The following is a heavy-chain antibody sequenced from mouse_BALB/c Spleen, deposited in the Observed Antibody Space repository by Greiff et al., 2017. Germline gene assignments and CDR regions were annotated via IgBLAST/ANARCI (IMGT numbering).Heavy chain of an antibody. J-gene: IGHJ2*01. Sequence: DVKLVESGGGLVKPGGSLKLSCAASGFTFSDYYMYWVRQTPEKRLEWVATISDGGSYTYYPDSVKGRFTISRDNAKNNLYLQMSSLKSEDTAMYYCARGYYGNYGLDYWGQGTTLTVSS. CDR3: ARGYYGNYGLDY. D-gene: IGHD2-1*01. CDR2: ISDGGSYT. V-gene: IGHV5-4*02. CDR1: GFTFSDYY.